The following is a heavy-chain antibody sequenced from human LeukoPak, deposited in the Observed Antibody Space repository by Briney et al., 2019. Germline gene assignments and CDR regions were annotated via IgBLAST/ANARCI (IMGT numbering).Heavy chain of an antibody. CDR3: AKTKMPHYYGSGSYVDY. J-gene: IGHJ4*02. CDR1: GFTFSSYA. Sequence: GGSLRLSCAASGFTFSSYAMSWVRQAPGKGLEWVSTISGSGGSTYYAASVKGRFTISRDNSKNTLYLQMNSLGAEDTAVYYCAKTKMPHYYGSGSYVDYWGQGTLVTVSS. D-gene: IGHD3-10*01. V-gene: IGHV3-23*01. CDR2: ISGSGGST.